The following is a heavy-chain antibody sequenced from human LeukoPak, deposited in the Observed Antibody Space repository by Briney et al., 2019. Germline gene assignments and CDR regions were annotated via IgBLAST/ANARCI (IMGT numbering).Heavy chain of an antibody. CDR1: GFTFSSFG. V-gene: IGHV3-48*02. Sequence: GGSLRLSCAASGFTFSSFGMNWVRQAPGKGLEWVSYISDSSSITYYADSVKGRFTISRDNAKNSLSLQLHRLRDEDTAVYFCAKVIRGGYGMDVWGQGTTVTVSS. D-gene: IGHD3-10*01. CDR3: AKVIRGGYGMDV. J-gene: IGHJ6*01. CDR2: ISDSSSIT.